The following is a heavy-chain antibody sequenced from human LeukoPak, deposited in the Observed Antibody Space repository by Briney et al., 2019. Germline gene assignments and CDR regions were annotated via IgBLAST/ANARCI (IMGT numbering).Heavy chain of an antibody. Sequence: ASVKVSCKASGYIFTSYALHWVRQAPGQRLEWMGWIDGGNGNTKYSQKFQGRVTFTRDTSASTAYMELSSLRSEDTAVYFCAREHSTSWSDFDYWGQGTLVSVSS. CDR2: IDGGNGNT. CDR1: GYIFTSYA. CDR3: AREHSTSWSDFDY. V-gene: IGHV1-3*01. J-gene: IGHJ4*02. D-gene: IGHD6-13*01.